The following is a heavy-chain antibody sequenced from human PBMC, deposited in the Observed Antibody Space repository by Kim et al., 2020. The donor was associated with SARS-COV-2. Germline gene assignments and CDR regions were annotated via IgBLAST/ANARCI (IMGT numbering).Heavy chain of an antibody. CDR1: GFTFSSYA. CDR2: ISYDGSNK. CDR3: ARDQIAAAGTGFDY. J-gene: IGHJ4*02. Sequence: GGSLRLSCAASGFTFSSYAMHWVRQAPGKGLEWVAVISYDGSNKYYADSVKGRFTISRDNSKNTLYLQMNSLRAEDTAVYYCARDQIAAAGTGFDYWGRGTLVTVPS. D-gene: IGHD6-13*01. V-gene: IGHV3-30*04.